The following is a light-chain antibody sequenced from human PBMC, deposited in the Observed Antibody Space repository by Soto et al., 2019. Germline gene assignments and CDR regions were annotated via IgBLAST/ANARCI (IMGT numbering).Light chain of an antibody. Sequence: SAYHEKKITISCTGSSSDVGAFDYVCWHQQHPGKAPKLLIFDVSSRPSGVSSRFSASKSGNTASLTISGLQAEDEADYYCSSYTTSITHVFGTGTKVTVL. V-gene: IGLV2-14*03. CDR2: DVS. CDR3: SSYTTSITHV. J-gene: IGLJ1*01. CDR1: SSDVGAFDY.